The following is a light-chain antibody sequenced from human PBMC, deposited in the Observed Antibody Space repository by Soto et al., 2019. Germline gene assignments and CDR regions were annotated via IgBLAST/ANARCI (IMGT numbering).Light chain of an antibody. CDR2: TAS. J-gene: IGKJ1*01. CDR3: QQSYSNPTWT. CDR1: QSISNY. V-gene: IGKV1-39*01. Sequence: DIQMTQSPSSLSASVGDRVTITCRASQSISNYLNCYQQKPGKAPKLLIYTASSLQSGVPSRFSGGGSGTDFTLTINSLQPEDFATYFCQQSYSNPTWTFGQGTKVEVK.